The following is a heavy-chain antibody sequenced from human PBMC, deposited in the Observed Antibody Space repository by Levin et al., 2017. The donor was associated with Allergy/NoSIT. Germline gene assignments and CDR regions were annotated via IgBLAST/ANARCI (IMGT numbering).Heavy chain of an antibody. CDR1: GFTVSSNY. CDR2: IYSGGST. CDR3: ARESSYDILRGEGQYYYYYMDG. J-gene: IGHJ6*03. V-gene: IGHV3-53*01. Sequence: PGGSLRLSCAASGFTVSSNYMSWVRQAPGKGLEWVSVIYSGGSTYYADSVKGRFTISRDNSKNTLYLQMNSLRAEDTAVYYCARESSYDILRGEGQYYYYYMDGWGKGTTVTVSS. D-gene: IGHD3-9*01.